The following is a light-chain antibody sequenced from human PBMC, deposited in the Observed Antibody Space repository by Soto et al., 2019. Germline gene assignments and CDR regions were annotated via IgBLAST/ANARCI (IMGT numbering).Light chain of an antibody. CDR3: QSADSTGVNGV. CDR2: KDS. J-gene: IGLJ3*02. Sequence: SYELTQPPSMSVSPGQTARLTFSGDASSNQYTYWYQQRPGQAPVLLIYKDSERPSGIPERFSGSSSGTTVTLTISGVQAEDEAAYYCQSADSTGVNGVFGGGTKLTVL. V-gene: IGLV3-25*02. CDR1: ASSNQY.